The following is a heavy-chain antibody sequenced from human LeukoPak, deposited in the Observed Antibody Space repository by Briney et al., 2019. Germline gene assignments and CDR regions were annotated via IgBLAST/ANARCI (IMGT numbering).Heavy chain of an antibody. CDR1: GYTFTDYY. Sequence: ASVKVSCKASGYTFTDYYIHWVRQAPGQGLEWMGWINPNSGGTNSAQKFQGRVTMTRDTSISTAYMELSSLRSDDTAVYYCAVFEQLTDYWGQGTLVTVSS. J-gene: IGHJ4*02. D-gene: IGHD1-1*01. CDR3: AVFEQLTDY. V-gene: IGHV1-2*02. CDR2: INPNSGGT.